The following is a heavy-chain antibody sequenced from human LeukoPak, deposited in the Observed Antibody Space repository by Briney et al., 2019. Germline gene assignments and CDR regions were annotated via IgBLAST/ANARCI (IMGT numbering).Heavy chain of an antibody. CDR3: TRDRGAYNLYGY. CDR1: GFTFGDYA. CDR2: IRSKAYGETA. Sequence: GGSLRLSCTASGFTFGDYAMSWIRQAPGKGLEWVGFIRSKAYGETADYAASVKGRFTISRDDSKAIAYLQMNSLKTEDSAVYHCTRDRGAYNLYGYWGQGTLVTVSS. J-gene: IGHJ4*02. D-gene: IGHD1-1*01. V-gene: IGHV3-49*03.